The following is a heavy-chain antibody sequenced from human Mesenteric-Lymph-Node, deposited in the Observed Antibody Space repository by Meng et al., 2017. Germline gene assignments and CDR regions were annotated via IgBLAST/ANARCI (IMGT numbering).Heavy chain of an antibody. CDR1: GFTFSDYY. Sequence: GESLKISCAASGFTFSDYYMSWIRQAPGKGLEWVSYISSSGSTIYYADSVKGRFTISRDNAKNSLYLQMNSLRAEDTAVYYCTTEEPIYCSGGSCYSFPDYWGQGTLVTVSS. J-gene: IGHJ4*02. CDR2: ISSSGSTI. CDR3: TTEEPIYCSGGSCYSFPDY. D-gene: IGHD2-15*01. V-gene: IGHV3-11*01.